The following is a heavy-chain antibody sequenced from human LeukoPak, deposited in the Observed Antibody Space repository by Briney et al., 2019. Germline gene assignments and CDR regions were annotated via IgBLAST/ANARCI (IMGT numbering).Heavy chain of an antibody. CDR1: GGSISSGGYY. J-gene: IGHJ6*02. Sequence: SHTLSLTCTVSGGSISSGGYYWSWIPQHPGKGLEWIGYIYYSESTYYNPSLKSRVTISVDTSKNQFSLKLSSVTAADTAVYYCARDREYYGSGAGEGYYYYYGMDVWGQGTTVTVSS. V-gene: IGHV4-31*03. CDR2: IYYSEST. D-gene: IGHD3-10*01. CDR3: ARDREYYGSGAGEGYYYYYGMDV.